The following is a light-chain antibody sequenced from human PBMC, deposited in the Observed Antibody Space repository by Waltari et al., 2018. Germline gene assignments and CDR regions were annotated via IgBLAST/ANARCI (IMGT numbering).Light chain of an antibody. CDR2: ENS. Sequence: QSVLTQPPSVSAAPGQRVTISCSGGSPNIGNTYVSWYRQFPGTAPKLLIYENSGRPSGIPGRFSGSKSGTSATLNIAGLQAGDEDDYYCGTWDSSLCGAVFGGGTHLTVL. CDR3: GTWDSSLCGAV. J-gene: IGLJ7*01. V-gene: IGLV1-51*02. CDR1: SPNIGNTY.